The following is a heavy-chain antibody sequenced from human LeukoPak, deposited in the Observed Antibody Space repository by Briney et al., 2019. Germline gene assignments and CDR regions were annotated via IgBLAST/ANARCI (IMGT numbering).Heavy chain of an antibody. Sequence: PGGSLRLSCGASGLTFSNACMSWVRQAPIKGLEWVGRIKRKIDGETTDYAAPAKGRFTISRDDSKNTLYLQMNSLKTEDTAVYYCTSGDQGGFDYWGRGTLVTVSS. CDR1: GLTFSNAC. CDR2: IKRKIDGETT. D-gene: IGHD1-14*01. J-gene: IGHJ4*02. V-gene: IGHV3-15*01. CDR3: TSGDQGGFDY.